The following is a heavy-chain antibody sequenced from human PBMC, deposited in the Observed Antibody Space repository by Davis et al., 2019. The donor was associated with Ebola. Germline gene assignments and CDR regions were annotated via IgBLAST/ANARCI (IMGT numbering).Heavy chain of an antibody. CDR3: ARVGGSTVWDYFDY. V-gene: IGHV1-3*01. J-gene: IGHJ4*02. CDR2: INAGNGNT. Sequence: AASVKVSCKASGGTFSSYAISWVRQAPGQGLEWMGWINAGNGNTKYSQKFQGRVTITRDTSASTAYMELSSLRSEDTAVYYCARVGGSTVWDYFDYWGQGTLVTVSS. D-gene: IGHD3-16*01. CDR1: GGTFSSYA.